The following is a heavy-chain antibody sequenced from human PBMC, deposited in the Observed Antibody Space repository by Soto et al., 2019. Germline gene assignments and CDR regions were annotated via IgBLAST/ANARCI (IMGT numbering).Heavy chain of an antibody. CDR2: IYYSGST. D-gene: IGHD3-22*01. CDR1: GGSISSGGYY. J-gene: IGHJ2*01. CDR3: AGGVSSGYRLQDYWYFDL. V-gene: IGHV4-31*01. Sequence: QVQLQESGPGLVKPSQTLSLTCTVSGGSISSGGYYWSWIRQHPGKGLEWIGYIYYSGSTYYNPSLKSLVTISVDTSKNQFSLKLSSVTAADTAVYYCAGGVSSGYRLQDYWYFDLWGRGTLVTVSS.